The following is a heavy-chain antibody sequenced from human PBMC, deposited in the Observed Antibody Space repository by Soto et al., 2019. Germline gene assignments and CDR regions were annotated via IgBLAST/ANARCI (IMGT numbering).Heavy chain of an antibody. J-gene: IGHJ4*02. V-gene: IGHV1-24*01. CDR1: GYTLTELS. D-gene: IGHD3-22*01. CDR2: FDPEDGET. CDR3: ATGLYDGSGFDY. Sequence: ASVKVSCKVSGYTLTELSMHWVRQAPGKGLEWMGGFDPEDGETIYAQKFQGRVTMTEDTSTDTAYMELSSLRSEDTAVFYCATGLYDGSGFDYWGQGTVVTVSS.